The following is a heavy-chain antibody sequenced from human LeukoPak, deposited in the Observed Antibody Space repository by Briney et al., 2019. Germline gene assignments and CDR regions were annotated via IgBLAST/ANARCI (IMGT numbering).Heavy chain of an antibody. CDR1: GFTFSSYA. Sequence: PGRSLRLSCAASGFTFSSYAMHWVRQAPGKGLEWVAVISYDGSNKYYADSVKGRFTISRDNSKNTLYLQMNSLRAEDTAVYYCARNGSSWSVDYWGQGTLVTVSS. CDR3: ARNGSSWSVDY. V-gene: IGHV3-30-3*01. CDR2: ISYDGSNK. J-gene: IGHJ4*02. D-gene: IGHD6-13*01.